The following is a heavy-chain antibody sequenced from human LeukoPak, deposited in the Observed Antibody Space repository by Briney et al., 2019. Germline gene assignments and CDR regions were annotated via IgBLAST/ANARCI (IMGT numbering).Heavy chain of an antibody. CDR3: AREGPYSGSYS. Sequence: ASVKVSCKASGYTFTSYDINWVRQAPGQGLEWMGWISAYNGDTNYAQKFQGRVTMTRDTSTSTAYMELRSLRSDDTAVYYCAREGPYSGSYSWGQGTLVTVSS. CDR2: ISAYNGDT. V-gene: IGHV1-18*01. J-gene: IGHJ4*02. D-gene: IGHD1-26*01. CDR1: GYTFTSYD.